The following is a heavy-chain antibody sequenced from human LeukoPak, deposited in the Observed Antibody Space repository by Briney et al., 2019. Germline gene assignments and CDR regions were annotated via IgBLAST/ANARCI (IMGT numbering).Heavy chain of an antibody. CDR3: AREGSSPTFDY. V-gene: IGHV3-30-3*01. J-gene: IGHJ4*02. CDR1: GFTFSSYA. CDR2: ISYDGSNK. D-gene: IGHD1-26*01. Sequence: GRSLRLSCAASGFTFSSYAMHWVRQAPGKGLEWVAVISYDGSNKYYADSVKGRFTISRDNSKNTLYLQMNSLRAKDTAVYYCAREGSSPTFDYWGQGTLVTVSS.